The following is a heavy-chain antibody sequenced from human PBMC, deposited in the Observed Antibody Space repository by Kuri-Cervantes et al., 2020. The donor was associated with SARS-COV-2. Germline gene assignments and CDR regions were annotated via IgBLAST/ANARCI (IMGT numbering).Heavy chain of an antibody. Sequence: ESLKISCAVYGGSFSGYYWSWIRQPPGKGLEWIGEINHSGSTNYNPSLKSRVTISVDTSKNQFSLRLSSVTAADTAVYYCARGGYCSGGSCYGDHYYYYYGMDVWGQGTTVTVSS. J-gene: IGHJ6*02. CDR2: INHSGST. CDR3: ARGGYCSGGSCYGDHYYYYYGMDV. D-gene: IGHD2-15*01. CDR1: GGSFSGYY. V-gene: IGHV4-34*01.